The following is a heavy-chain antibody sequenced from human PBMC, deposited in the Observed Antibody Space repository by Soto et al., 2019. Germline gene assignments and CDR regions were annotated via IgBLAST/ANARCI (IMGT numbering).Heavy chain of an antibody. D-gene: IGHD3-22*01. CDR3: ARSGYYFPMGYYYYYYGMDV. V-gene: IGHV6-1*01. CDR2: TYYRSKWYN. Sequence: SQTLSLTCAISGDRVSSNSAAWNWIRQSPSRGLEWLGRTYYRSKWYNDYAVSVKSRITINPDTSKNQFSLQLNSVTPEDTAVYYCARSGYYFPMGYYYYYYGMDVWGQGTTLTVSS. CDR1: GDRVSSNSAA. J-gene: IGHJ6*02.